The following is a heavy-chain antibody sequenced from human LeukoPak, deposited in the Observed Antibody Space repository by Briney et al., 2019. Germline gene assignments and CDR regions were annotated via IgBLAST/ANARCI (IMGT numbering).Heavy chain of an antibody. CDR2: ISSSGSTI. V-gene: IGHV3-11*04. Sequence: PGGSLRLSWAAAGFTFSDYYMSWIRQPPGKGLEWVSYISSSGSTIYYADSGKGRFTISRDNAKNSLYLQMNSLRAEDTAVYYCARDLTLWELTYWGQGTLVTVSS. D-gene: IGHD1-26*01. CDR3: ARDLTLWELTY. J-gene: IGHJ4*02. CDR1: GFTFSDYY.